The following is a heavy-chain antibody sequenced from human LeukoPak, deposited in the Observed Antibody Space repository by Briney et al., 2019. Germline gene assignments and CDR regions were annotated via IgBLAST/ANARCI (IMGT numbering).Heavy chain of an antibody. V-gene: IGHV3-23*01. CDR2: TSSSDAGT. D-gene: IGHD3-22*01. J-gene: IGHJ6*03. CDR1: GFTLSTYA. Sequence: GGSLRLSCAASGFTLSTYAMSWVRQTPGKGLEWVAATSSSDAGTYHADSVKGRFTISRDNSKNTLYLQMNSLRAEDTAVYYCAKAPRKNWRYYYDSSGYYYYYYMDVWGKGTTVTISS. CDR3: AKAPRKNWRYYYDSSGYYYYYYMDV.